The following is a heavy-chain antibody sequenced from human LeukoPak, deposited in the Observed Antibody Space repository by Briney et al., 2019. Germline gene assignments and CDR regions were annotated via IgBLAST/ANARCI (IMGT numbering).Heavy chain of an antibody. CDR2: ISYIGST. V-gene: IGHV4-59*11. CDR3: ARDLVTVTKGFDI. D-gene: IGHD4-17*01. CDR1: DESFSSHD. J-gene: IGHJ3*02. Sequence: SETLSLTCAVSDESFSSHDWTWIGQPPGKGLEGIGYISYIGSTNNNHSVKSRFTISIDTSKNQFSLRLSSVTAADTAVYYCARDLVTVTKGFDIWGQGTMVSVSS.